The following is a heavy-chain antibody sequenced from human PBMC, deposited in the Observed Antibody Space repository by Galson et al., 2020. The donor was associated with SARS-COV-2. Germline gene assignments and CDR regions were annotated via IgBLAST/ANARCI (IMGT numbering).Heavy chain of an antibody. CDR1: GGSISRYY. CDR2: VFDSGTT. V-gene: IGHV4-59*01. Sequence: ASENLSLTCSVSGGSISRYYWSWIRKPPGKTLEWIGYVFDSGTTKYNPSLSSRVTISEDMSKNQFSLELRAVTAADTAVYYCARVFRSYSSSWSSPIYFYRGMDVWGQGTTVLVSS. CDR3: ARVFRSYSSSWSSPIYFYRGMDV. D-gene: IGHD6-13*01. J-gene: IGHJ6*02.